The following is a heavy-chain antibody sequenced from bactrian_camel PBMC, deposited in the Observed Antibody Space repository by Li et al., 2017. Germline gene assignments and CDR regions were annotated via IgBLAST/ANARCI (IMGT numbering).Heavy chain of an antibody. Sequence: QVQLVESGGGSVQAGGSLRLSCEISLYIYSSYCMGWFRQAPGKEREAVAAHYTGTATTYVADSVKGRFAISEDTAKNTLDLQMDSLTPDDTAMYYCAAGHLIMCTAFAIPSFPDRGQGTQVTVS. D-gene: IGHD6*01. CDR2: HYTGTATT. CDR1: LYIYSSYC. J-gene: IGHJ4*01. V-gene: IGHV3S1*01. CDR3: AAGHLIMCTAFAIPSFPD.